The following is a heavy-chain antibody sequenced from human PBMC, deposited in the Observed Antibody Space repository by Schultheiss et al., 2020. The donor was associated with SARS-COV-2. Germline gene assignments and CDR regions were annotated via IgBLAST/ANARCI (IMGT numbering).Heavy chain of an antibody. CDR2: IIPIFGTA. D-gene: IGHD3-16*02. CDR1: GGTFSSYA. J-gene: IGHJ4*02. Sequence: SVKVSCKASGGTFSSYAISWVRQAPGQGLEWMGGIIPIFGTANYAQKFQGRVTITADKSTSTAYMELSSLRSEDTAVYYCARAVYYDYVWGSYRHYYFDYWGQGTLVTVSS. V-gene: IGHV1-69*06. CDR3: ARAVYYDYVWGSYRHYYFDY.